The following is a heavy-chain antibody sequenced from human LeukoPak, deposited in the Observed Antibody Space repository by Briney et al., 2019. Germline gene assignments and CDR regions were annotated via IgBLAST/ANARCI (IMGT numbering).Heavy chain of an antibody. CDR3: ARDLSGYSYGYMVY. J-gene: IGHJ4*02. D-gene: IGHD5-18*01. V-gene: IGHV3-30*03. CDR2: ISYDGSNK. CDR1: GFTFSNYG. Sequence: GGSLRLSCAASGFTFSNYGMHWVRQAPGKGLEWVAVISYDGSNKYYADSVKGRFTISRDNSKNTLYLQMNSLRAEDTAVYYCARDLSGYSYGYMVYWGQGTLVTVSS.